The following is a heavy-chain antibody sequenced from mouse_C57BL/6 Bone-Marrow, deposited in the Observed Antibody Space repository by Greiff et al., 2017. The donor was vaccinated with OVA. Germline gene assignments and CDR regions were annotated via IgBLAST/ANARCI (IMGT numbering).Heavy chain of an antibody. CDR2: IDPNSGGT. Sequence: QVQLQQPGAELVKPGASVKLSCKASGYTFTSYWMHWVKQRPGRGLEWIARIDPNSGGTKYNEKFKSKATLTVDKPSSTAYMQLSSLTSEDSAVYYCARSYYYGSGFDYWGQGTTLTVSS. CDR1: GYTFTSYW. CDR3: ARSYYYGSGFDY. D-gene: IGHD1-1*01. V-gene: IGHV1-72*01. J-gene: IGHJ2*01.